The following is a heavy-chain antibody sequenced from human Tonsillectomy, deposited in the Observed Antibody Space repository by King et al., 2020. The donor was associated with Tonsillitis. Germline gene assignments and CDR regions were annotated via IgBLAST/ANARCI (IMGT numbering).Heavy chain of an antibody. Sequence: VQLQESGPGLVKPSQTLSLTCTVSGDSISSGNYYWSWIRQPPGKGLEWIGYIYYSGSTYYSPSLKSRVTISADTSKNQFSLKLTPGTAADSAVYYCARAGSYYYDSSGYPDAFDIWGQGTMVTVSS. D-gene: IGHD3-22*01. CDR1: GDSISSGNYY. V-gene: IGHV4-30-4*01. CDR3: ARAGSYYYDSSGYPDAFDI. J-gene: IGHJ3*02. CDR2: IYYSGST.